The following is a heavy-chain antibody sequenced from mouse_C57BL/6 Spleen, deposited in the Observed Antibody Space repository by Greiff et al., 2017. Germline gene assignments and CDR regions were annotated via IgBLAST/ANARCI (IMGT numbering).Heavy chain of an antibody. CDR3: ARRRFFDY. V-gene: IGHV1-50*01. CDR1: GYTFTSYW. J-gene: IGHJ2*01. Sequence: QVQLQQPGAELVKPGASVKLSCKASGYTFTSYWMQWVKQRPGQGLEWIGEIDPSDSYTNYNQKFKGKATLTVDTSSSTAYMQLSSLTSKDSAVYYCARRRFFDYWGQGTTLTVSS. CDR2: IDPSDSYT.